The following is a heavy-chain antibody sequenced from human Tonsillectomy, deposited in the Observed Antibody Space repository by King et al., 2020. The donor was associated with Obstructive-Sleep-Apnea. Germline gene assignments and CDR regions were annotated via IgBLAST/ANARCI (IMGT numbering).Heavy chain of an antibody. D-gene: IGHD3-22*01. V-gene: IGHV3-74*01. CDR2: INSDGSTT. CDR1: GFTLSSYW. J-gene: IGHJ4*02. Sequence: VQLVESGGGLVQPGGSLRLSCAASGFTLSSYWMHWVRQAPGKGLVWVSRINSDGSTTNYADSVKGRFTISRDNAKNTLYLQMNSLRADDTAGYYCARAMRGSFDYWGRGTLVTVPS. CDR3: ARAMRGSFDY.